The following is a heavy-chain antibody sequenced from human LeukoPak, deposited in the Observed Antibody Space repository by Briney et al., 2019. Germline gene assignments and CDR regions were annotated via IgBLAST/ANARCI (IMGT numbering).Heavy chain of an antibody. CDR1: GYTFTGYY. CDR3: AREGIAAAGTETAEYFQH. CDR2: INPNSGGT. Sequence: ASVKVSCKASGYTFTGYYMHWVRQAPGQGLEWMGWINPNSGGTNYAQKFQGRVTMTRDPSISTAYMELSRLRSDDTAVYYCAREGIAAAGTETAEYFQHWGQGTLVTVSS. D-gene: IGHD6-13*01. J-gene: IGHJ1*01. V-gene: IGHV1-2*02.